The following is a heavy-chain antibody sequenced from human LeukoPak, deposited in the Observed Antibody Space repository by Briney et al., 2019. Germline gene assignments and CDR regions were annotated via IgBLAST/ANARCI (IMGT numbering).Heavy chain of an antibody. J-gene: IGHJ4*02. D-gene: IGHD6-19*01. CDR2: ISGSAVST. CDR1: GFTFSSYA. V-gene: IGHV3-23*01. Sequence: GGSLRLSCAASGFTFSSYAMSWVRQAPGKGLEWVSAISGSAVSTYYADPVKGRFTISRDNSKNTLYLQMNSLRAEGTALYYCAKHYASAWYADYWGQGTLVTVSS. CDR3: AKHYASAWYADY.